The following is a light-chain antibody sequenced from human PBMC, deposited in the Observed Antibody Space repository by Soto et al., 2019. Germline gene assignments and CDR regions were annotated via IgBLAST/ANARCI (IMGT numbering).Light chain of an antibody. J-gene: IGKJ5*01. CDR1: QSISSH. CDR3: QQSYSTPIT. V-gene: IGKV1-39*01. Sequence: DIQMTQSPSSLSASVGDRITITCRASQSISSHLNWYQQKPGKAPKVLVYAASSLERGVPSRFSGSGSGTDFTLTINFLQPEDFATYYCQQSYSTPITFGQGTRLEIK. CDR2: AAS.